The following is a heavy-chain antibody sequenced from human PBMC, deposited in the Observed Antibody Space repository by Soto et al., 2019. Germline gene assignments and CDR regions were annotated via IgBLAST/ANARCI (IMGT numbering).Heavy chain of an antibody. CDR3: ARLRRAVGVMVYAMGEYYFDY. V-gene: IGHV4-39*01. J-gene: IGHJ4*02. Sequence: QLQLQESGPGLVKPSETLSLTCTVSGGSISSSSDYWGWIRQPPGKGLEWIGSIYYSGSTYYNPSLKSRVYISVDTSITQCALKLSSVTAADTAVYYCARLRRAVGVMVYAMGEYYFDYWGQGTLVTVSS. D-gene: IGHD2-8*01. CDR1: GGSISSSSDY. CDR2: IYYSGST.